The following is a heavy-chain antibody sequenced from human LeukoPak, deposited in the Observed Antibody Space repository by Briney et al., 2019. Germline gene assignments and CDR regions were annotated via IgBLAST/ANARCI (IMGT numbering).Heavy chain of an antibody. CDR3: VSTVTTSYGMDV. V-gene: IGHV3-23*01. D-gene: IGHD4-11*01. CDR2: IGGSGGTT. J-gene: IGHJ6*02. CDR1: GFTFRRYG. Sequence: PGGALRLSCSASGFTFRRYGMHWGRQAPGEELEVVSTIGGSGGTTYYADSVKGRLTISRDNSKNTLYLQMNSLRAEDTAIYYCVSTVTTSYGMDVWGQGTTVTVSS.